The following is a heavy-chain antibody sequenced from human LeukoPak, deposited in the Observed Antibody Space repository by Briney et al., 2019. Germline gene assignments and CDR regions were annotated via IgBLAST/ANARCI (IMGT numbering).Heavy chain of an antibody. J-gene: IGHJ4*02. V-gene: IGHV3-48*01. CDR1: GFTFSTYS. CDR3: ARDPAGAGIYYDY. D-gene: IGHD6-19*01. CDR2: ISSGGGTI. Sequence: GGSPRLSCTASGFTFSTYSMNWVRQAPGKGLEWVSYISSGGGTIYDADSVKGRFTISRDNAKNSLYLQMDSLRAEDTAVYYCARDPAGAGIYYDYWGQGTLVTVSS.